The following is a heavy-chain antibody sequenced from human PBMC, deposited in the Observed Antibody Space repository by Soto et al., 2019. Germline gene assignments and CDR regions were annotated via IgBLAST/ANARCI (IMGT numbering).Heavy chain of an antibody. CDR2: IYWDDDK. J-gene: IGHJ4*02. CDR3: AHTGRGYHHFEY. D-gene: IGHD3-16*02. CDR1: GFSLSTSGVG. V-gene: IGHV2-5*02. Sequence: QITLKESGPTLVKPTQTLTPTCTFSGFSLSTSGVGVGWIRQPPGKALEWLALIYWDDDKRYSPSLNSRHPIGKXXSKNQGVLTVTNMDPVDTATYYCAHTGRGYHHFEYWGQGTLVTVSS.